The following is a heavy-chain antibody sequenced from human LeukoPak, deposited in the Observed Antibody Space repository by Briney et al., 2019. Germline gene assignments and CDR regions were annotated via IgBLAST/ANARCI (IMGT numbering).Heavy chain of an antibody. Sequence: GGSLRLSCAASGFIVSSNYMSWVRQAPGKGLEWVSVIYSGGSTYYADSVKGRFTISRDNSKNTLYLQMNSLRAEDTAVYYCASSIFTGYYPDYWGQGTLVTVSS. CDR2: IYSGGST. V-gene: IGHV3-53*01. J-gene: IGHJ4*02. D-gene: IGHD3-9*01. CDR3: ASSIFTGYYPDY. CDR1: GFIVSSNY.